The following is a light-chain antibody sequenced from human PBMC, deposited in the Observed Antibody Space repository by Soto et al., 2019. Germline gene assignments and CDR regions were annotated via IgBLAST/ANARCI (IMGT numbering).Light chain of an antibody. CDR1: SSNIGADSD. V-gene: IGLV1-40*01. CDR3: QSYDSSLSASV. J-gene: IGLJ1*01. CDR2: GNV. Sequence: QSVLTQPPSVSGAPGQSITISCTGSSSNIGADSDVHWYRHLPGTATKLPIFGNVFRSSGVPDRFSGSQSGTSASLAITGLQAEDEADYYCQSYDSSLSASVFGTGTKLTVL.